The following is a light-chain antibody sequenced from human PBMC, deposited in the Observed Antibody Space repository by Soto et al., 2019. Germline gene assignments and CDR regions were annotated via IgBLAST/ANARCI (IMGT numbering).Light chain of an antibody. V-gene: IGKV3-20*01. CDR3: QQYGSSPRS. J-gene: IGKJ2*01. Sequence: EIVLTQSPGTLSLSPGERATLSCRASQSVSSNYLAWYQQKPGQAPRLLIYGASNRATGIPDRFSVSVSGTGFTLTISSLEPEDFAVYYCQQYGSSPRSFGRGTKLEIK. CDR1: QSVSSNY. CDR2: GAS.